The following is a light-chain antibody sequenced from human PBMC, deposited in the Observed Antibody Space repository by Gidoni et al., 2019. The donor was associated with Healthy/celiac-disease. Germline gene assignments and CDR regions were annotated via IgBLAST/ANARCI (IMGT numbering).Light chain of an antibody. V-gene: IGKV3-20*01. CDR3: QQYGSSHGDT. J-gene: IGKJ2*01. Sequence: EIVLTQSPGTLSLSTGERATLSCRASQSVSSSYLAWYQQKPGQAPRLLIYGASSRATGIPDRFSGSGSGTDFTLTISRLEPEDFAVYYCQQYGSSHGDTFGQGTKLEIK. CDR1: QSVSSSY. CDR2: GAS.